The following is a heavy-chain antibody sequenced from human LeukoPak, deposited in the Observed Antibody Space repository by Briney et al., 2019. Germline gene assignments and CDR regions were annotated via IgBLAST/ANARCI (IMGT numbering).Heavy chain of an antibody. J-gene: IGHJ4*02. CDR3: AKSIFGSFDY. Sequence: PGGSLRLSCAASGFTFSGNAMNWVRQAPGKGLEWVSAISGSGGSTYYADSVKGRFTISRDNSKNTLYLQMNSLGAADTAVYYCAKSIFGSFDYWGRGTLVTVSS. D-gene: IGHD3-3*01. V-gene: IGHV3-23*01. CDR1: GFTFSGNA. CDR2: ISGSGGST.